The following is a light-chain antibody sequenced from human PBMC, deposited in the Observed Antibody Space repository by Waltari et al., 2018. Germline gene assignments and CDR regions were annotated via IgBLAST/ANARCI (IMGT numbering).Light chain of an antibody. CDR2: GAS. Sequence: EIVLTQSPGTLSLSPGERATLSCRASQGVSSSHLAWYQQKPGQAPRLLIYGASSRATGIPDRFSGSGSGTDFTLTISRLEPEDFAVYYCQQYGSSPLWTFGQGTKVEIK. CDR1: QGVSSSH. V-gene: IGKV3-20*01. J-gene: IGKJ1*01. CDR3: QQYGSSPLWT.